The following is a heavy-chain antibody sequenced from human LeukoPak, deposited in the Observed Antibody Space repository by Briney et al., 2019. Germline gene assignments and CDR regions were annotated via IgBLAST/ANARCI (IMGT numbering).Heavy chain of an antibody. D-gene: IGHD2-2*02. Sequence: APVNVSFKASGYTFTNHGFSWVRQAPGQGLEWMGWISTYNGDTNYAQNLQGRVTMTTDTSTSTAYMEMRSLRSDDTAVYYCARDCSSTSCYNVYWGQGTLVTVSS. CDR2: ISTYNGDT. CDR3: ARDCSSTSCYNVY. CDR1: GYTFTNHG. J-gene: IGHJ4*02. V-gene: IGHV1-18*01.